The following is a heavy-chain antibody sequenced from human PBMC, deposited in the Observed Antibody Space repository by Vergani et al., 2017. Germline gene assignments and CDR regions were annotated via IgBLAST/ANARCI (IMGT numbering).Heavy chain of an antibody. Sequence: EVQLEESGGGLVLPGRSLSLSCVASGFTSAGYAMHWVRQAPGKGLEWVSGISWNSNSIGYADSVKGRFTIARDNAKNSLYLQMNSLRADDTALYYCEKELGILSGGGWFDPWGQGTLFTVSS. J-gene: IGHJ5*02. V-gene: IGHV3-9*02. CDR1: GFTSAGYA. CDR3: EKELGILSGGGWFDP. CDR2: ISWNSNSI. D-gene: IGHD3-10*02.